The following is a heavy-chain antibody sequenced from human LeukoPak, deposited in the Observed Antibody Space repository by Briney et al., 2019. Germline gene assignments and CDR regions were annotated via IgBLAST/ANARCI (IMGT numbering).Heavy chain of an antibody. CDR3: ARGDGDNYYYYMDV. CDR1: GYTFTSYY. D-gene: IGHD3-10*01. CDR2: INPNGGDT. V-gene: IGHV1-46*01. Sequence: ASVKVSCKASGYTFTSYYMHWVRQAPAQGLEWMGMINPNGGDTNYAQTFQGRVTMTRDTSTRTVFMELTSLRSNDTAVYYCARGDGDNYYYYMDVWGKGTTVTVSS. J-gene: IGHJ6*03.